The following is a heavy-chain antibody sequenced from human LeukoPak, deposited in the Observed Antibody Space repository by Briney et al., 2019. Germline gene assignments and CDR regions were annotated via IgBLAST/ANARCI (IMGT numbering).Heavy chain of an antibody. D-gene: IGHD1/OR15-1a*01. CDR3: ARFDQQPNNYYFDY. J-gene: IGHJ4*02. V-gene: IGHV4-34*01. Sequence: SETLSLTCAVYGGSFSGYYWSWIRQPPGKGLEWIGEINHSGSTNYNPSLKSRVTISVDTSKNQFSLELSSATAADTAVYYCARFDQQPNNYYFDYWGQGILVTVSS. CDR2: INHSGST. CDR1: GGSFSGYY.